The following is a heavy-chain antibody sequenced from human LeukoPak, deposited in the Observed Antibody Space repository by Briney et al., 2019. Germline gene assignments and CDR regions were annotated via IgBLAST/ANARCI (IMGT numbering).Heavy chain of an antibody. CDR1: AFTVSSYAM. J-gene: IGHJ5*02. V-gene: IGHV4-4*02. Sequence: GSLRLSCAASAFTVSSYAMTWVRQPPGKGLEWIGEIYHSGSPNYNPSLKSRVTISVDKSRNHFSLNLSSVTAADTAVYYCARHYGPWGQGTLVTVSS. D-gene: IGHD3-16*01. CDR3: ARHYGP. CDR2: IYHSGSP.